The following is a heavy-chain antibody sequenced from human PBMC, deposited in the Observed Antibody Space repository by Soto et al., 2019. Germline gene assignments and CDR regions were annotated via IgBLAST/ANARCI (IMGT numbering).Heavy chain of an antibody. D-gene: IGHD3-22*01. V-gene: IGHV1-3*01. J-gene: IGHJ5*02. Sequence: ASVKVSCKASGYTFTSYAIHWVRQGPGQRLEGMGWINAGNGNTKYSQKFQGRVTITRDTSASTAYMELSSLRSEDTAVYYCARDTLYDSSGYYYVGYNWFDPWGQGPLVTFYS. CDR3: ARDTLYDSSGYYYVGYNWFDP. CDR2: INAGNGNT. CDR1: GYTFTSYA.